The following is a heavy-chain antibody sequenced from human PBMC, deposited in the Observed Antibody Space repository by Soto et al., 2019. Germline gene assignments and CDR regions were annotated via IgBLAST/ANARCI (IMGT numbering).Heavy chain of an antibody. CDR2: ISGSGGST. J-gene: IGHJ6*02. CDR3: ALLGGIAANYYGMDV. Sequence: GGSLRLSCAASGFTFSSYAMSWVRQAPGKGLEWVSAISGSGGSTYYADSVKGRFTISRDNSKNTLYLQMNSLGAEDTAVYYCALLGGIAANYYGMDVWGQGTTVTVSS. D-gene: IGHD6-25*01. V-gene: IGHV3-23*01. CDR1: GFTFSSYA.